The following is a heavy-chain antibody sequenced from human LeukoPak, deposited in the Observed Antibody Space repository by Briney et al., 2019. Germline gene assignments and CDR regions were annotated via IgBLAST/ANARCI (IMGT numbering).Heavy chain of an antibody. V-gene: IGHV3-9*01. CDR1: GFTFDDYA. D-gene: IGHD3-22*01. Sequence: PGRSLRLSCAASGFTFDDYAMHWVRQAPGKGLEWVSGISWNSGSIGYADSVKGRFTISRDNAKNSLYLQMNSLRAEDTALYYCAKDGDSSGRPFDYWGQGTLVTVSS. CDR2: ISWNSGSI. CDR3: AKDGDSSGRPFDY. J-gene: IGHJ4*02.